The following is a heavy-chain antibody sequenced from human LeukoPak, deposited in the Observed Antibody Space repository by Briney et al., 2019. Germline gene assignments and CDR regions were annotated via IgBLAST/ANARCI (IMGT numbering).Heavy chain of an antibody. CDR3: ARAGYSSGPNDY. CDR2: INPNSGGT. V-gene: IGHV1-2*02. J-gene: IGHJ4*02. CDR1: GGTFSSYA. Sequence: ASVKVSCKASGGTFSSYAISWVRQAPGQGLEWMGWINPNSGGTNYAQKFQGRVTMTRDTSISTDYMELSRLRSDETAVYYCARAGYSSGPNDYWGQGTLVTVSS. D-gene: IGHD6-19*01.